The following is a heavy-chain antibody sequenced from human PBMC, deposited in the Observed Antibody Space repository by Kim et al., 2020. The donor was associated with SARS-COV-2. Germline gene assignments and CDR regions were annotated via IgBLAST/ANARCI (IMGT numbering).Heavy chain of an antibody. D-gene: IGHD6-19*01. CDR1: GYFFSTYD. CDR3: ARTTSGWPNWFDS. V-gene: IGHV1-8*02. CDR2: VTPSSGNT. J-gene: IGHJ5*01. Sequence: ASVKVSCMASGYFFSTYDINWVRQASGLGLEWLGWVTPSSGNTGYAQKFQGRVTVTRDNSIRTAYPELSNLRSEDTAVYYCARTTSGWPNWFDSWGQGTLVTVSS.